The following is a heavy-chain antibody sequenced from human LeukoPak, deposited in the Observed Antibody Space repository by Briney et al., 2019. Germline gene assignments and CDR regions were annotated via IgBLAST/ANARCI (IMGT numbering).Heavy chain of an antibody. CDR2: MYHSGKT. CDR1: GVSITSNY. CDR3: AATVDYCSGGSCNNYYYGMDV. J-gene: IGHJ6*02. D-gene: IGHD2-15*01. V-gene: IGHV4-59*03. Sequence: PSETLSLTCTVSGVSITSNYWSWIRQSPGKGLEWIGYMYHSGKTNYNPSLKSRVTISIDTSTNQLSLKLTSVTVADTAVYYCAATVDYCSGGSCNNYYYGMDVWGQGTTVTVSS.